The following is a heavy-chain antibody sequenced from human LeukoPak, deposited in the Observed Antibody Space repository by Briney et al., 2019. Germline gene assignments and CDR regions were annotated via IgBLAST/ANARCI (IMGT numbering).Heavy chain of an antibody. CDR1: GFSFSGSW. CDR2: IKPDGVEK. V-gene: IGHV3-7*04. Sequence: PGASLRVSCTASGFSFSGSWMSWVRQAPGKGLEWVATIKPDGVEKFHVDSVRGRFTVSRDNARNSLYLQMNSLRAEDTAVYYCARGSAWGGDYWGQGTLVTVSS. J-gene: IGHJ4*02. CDR3: ARGSAWGGDY. D-gene: IGHD6-19*01.